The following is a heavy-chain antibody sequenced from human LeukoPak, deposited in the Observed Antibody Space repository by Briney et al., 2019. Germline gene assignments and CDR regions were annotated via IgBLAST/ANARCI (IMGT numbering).Heavy chain of an antibody. J-gene: IGHJ5*02. CDR3: ARDRAPSSGGYDNDNWFDP. CDR2: IFYSGST. Sequence: PSQTLSLTCTVPGGSISSGRYYWSWIRQHPGKGLEWIGYIFYSGSTYYNPSLKSRAFISLETSKNQFSLSLSAVTAADTAVYYCARDRAPSSGGYDNDNWFDPWGQGTQVTVSS. CDR1: GGSISSGRYY. V-gene: IGHV4-31*03. D-gene: IGHD5-12*01.